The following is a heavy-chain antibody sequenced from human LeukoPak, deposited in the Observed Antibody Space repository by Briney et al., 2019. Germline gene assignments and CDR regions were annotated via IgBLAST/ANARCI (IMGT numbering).Heavy chain of an antibody. Sequence: GGSLRLSCAASGFTFSSYWMHWVRQAPGKGLVWVSRINSDGSSTSYADSVKGRFTISRDNAKNTLYLQMNSLRAEDTAVYYCASNWGYDAFDIWGRGTMVTVSS. CDR3: ASNWGYDAFDI. V-gene: IGHV3-74*01. J-gene: IGHJ3*02. CDR2: INSDGSST. D-gene: IGHD7-27*01. CDR1: GFTFSSYW.